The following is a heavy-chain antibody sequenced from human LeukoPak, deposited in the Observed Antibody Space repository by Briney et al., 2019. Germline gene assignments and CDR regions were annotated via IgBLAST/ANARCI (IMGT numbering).Heavy chain of an antibody. V-gene: IGHV1-18*01. CDR3: ARAYYSGAFDI. J-gene: IGHJ3*02. Sequence: ASVKVSCKVSGYTFTSYGISWVRQAPGQGLEWMGWISAYNGNTNYAQKLQGRVTMTTDTSTSTAYMQLRSLRADDTAVYYCARAYYSGAFDIWGQGTMVTVSS. CDR1: GYTFTSYG. CDR2: ISAYNGNT. D-gene: IGHD1-26*01.